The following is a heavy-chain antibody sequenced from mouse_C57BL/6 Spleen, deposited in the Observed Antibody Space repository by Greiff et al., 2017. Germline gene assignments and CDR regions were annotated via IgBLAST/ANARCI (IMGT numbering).Heavy chain of an antibody. D-gene: IGHD2-4*01. CDR3: ARGHDYERWGYFGC. CDR1: GYAFSSYW. J-gene: IGHJ2*01. CDR2: IYPGDGDT. Sequence: VQLQQSGAELVKPGASVKISCKASGYAFSSYWMTWVKQRPGKGLEWIGQIYPGDGDTNYNGKFKGKATLTADKSSSTAYMQLSSLPSEDSAVYFCARGHDYERWGYFGCRGKGTTLTVAS. V-gene: IGHV1-80*01.